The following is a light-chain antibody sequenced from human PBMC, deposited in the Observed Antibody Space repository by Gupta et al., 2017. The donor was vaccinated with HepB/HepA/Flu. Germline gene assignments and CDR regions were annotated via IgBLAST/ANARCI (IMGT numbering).Light chain of an antibody. V-gene: IGKV3-15*01. CDR1: QSVSSN. CDR3: QQYNNWPALT. Sequence: EIVMTQSPATLSVSPGERATLSCRASQSVSSNLAWYQQKPGQAPRLLIYGASTRDTGITARFSGSGSGKEFPLTISSRQSEDFAVYYCQQYNNWPALTFGGGTKVEIK. CDR2: GAS. J-gene: IGKJ4*01.